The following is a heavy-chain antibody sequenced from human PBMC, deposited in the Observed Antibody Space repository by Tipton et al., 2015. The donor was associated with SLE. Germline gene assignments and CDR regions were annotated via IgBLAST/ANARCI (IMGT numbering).Heavy chain of an antibody. CDR2: INHRGST. D-gene: IGHD6-13*01. J-gene: IGHJ4*02. Sequence: TLSLTCAVYGGSISSSSSYYWAWIRQPPGKGVEWIGEINHRGSTNYNPSLKSRVTISVDTSKNQFSLKLRSVTAADTAVYYCARGSRFGATGTEYWGQGTLVTVSS. V-gene: IGHV4-34*01. CDR1: GGSISSSSSYY. CDR3: ARGSRFGATGTEY.